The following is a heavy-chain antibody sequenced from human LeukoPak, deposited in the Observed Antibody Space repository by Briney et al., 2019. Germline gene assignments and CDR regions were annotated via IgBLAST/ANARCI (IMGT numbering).Heavy chain of an antibody. Sequence: GGSLRLSCAASGFTFSSYEMNWVRQAPGKGLEWVSYISSSGSTIYYADSVKGRFTISRDNSKNTLYLQMNSLRAEDTAVYYCAKVRWAHIVVVTAIRGDDAFDIWGQGTMVTVSS. CDR1: GFTFSSYE. J-gene: IGHJ3*02. CDR2: ISSSGSTI. D-gene: IGHD2-21*02. CDR3: AKVRWAHIVVVTAIRGDDAFDI. V-gene: IGHV3-48*03.